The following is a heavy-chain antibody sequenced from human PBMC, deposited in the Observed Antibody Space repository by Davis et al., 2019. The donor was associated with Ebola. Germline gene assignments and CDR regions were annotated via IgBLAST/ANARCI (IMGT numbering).Heavy chain of an antibody. D-gene: IGHD6-13*01. CDR1: GFTFSSYW. CDR2: INSDGSST. J-gene: IGHJ4*02. Sequence: GESLKISCAASGFTFSSYWMHWVRQAPGKGLVWVSRINSDGSSTSYADSVKGRFTISRDNAKNTLYLQMNSLRAEDTAVYYCAKDIWEAAAIIIDYWGQGTLVTVSS. CDR3: AKDIWEAAAIIIDY. V-gene: IGHV3-74*01.